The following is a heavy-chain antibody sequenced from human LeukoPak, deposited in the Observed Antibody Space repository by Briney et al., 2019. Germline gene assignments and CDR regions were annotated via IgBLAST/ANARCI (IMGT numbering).Heavy chain of an antibody. CDR3: ARSPSYRDFGSGYSDAFDI. J-gene: IGHJ3*02. Sequence: AAVKVTFQASGYTFTGCYMHWVRQAPGPGLEGVGWINSNRGGTNYAQKTQGRVTMTRDTSISTAYMELSRLRSDDTAVYYCARSPSYRDFGSGYSDAFDIWGQGTMVTVSS. V-gene: IGHV1-2*02. D-gene: IGHD3-3*01. CDR1: GYTFTGCY. CDR2: INSNRGGT.